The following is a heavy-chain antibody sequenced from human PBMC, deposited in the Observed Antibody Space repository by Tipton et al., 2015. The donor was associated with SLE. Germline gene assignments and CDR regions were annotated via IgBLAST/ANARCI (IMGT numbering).Heavy chain of an antibody. J-gene: IGHJ4*02. V-gene: IGHV4-39*07. Sequence: TLSLTCTVSGGSISSSSYYWGWIRQPPGKGLEWIGSIYYSGSTYYNPSLKSRVTMSVDTSKNQFSLKLSSVTAADTAVYYCARNGRGDLAYWGQVTLVTVSS. CDR1: GGSISSSSYY. CDR3: ARNGRGDLAY. D-gene: IGHD4-17*01. CDR2: IYYSGST.